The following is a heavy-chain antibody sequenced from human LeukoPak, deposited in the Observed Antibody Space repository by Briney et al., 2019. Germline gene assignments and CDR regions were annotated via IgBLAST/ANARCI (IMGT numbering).Heavy chain of an antibody. CDR2: IYYSGST. D-gene: IGHD1-26*01. CDR1: GDSISSADYY. Sequence: PSETLSLTCTVSGDSISSADYYWSRIRQPPGKGLEWIGYIYYSGSTYYNPSLRSRLTISIDTSKKQFSLKLSSVTAADTAVYYCARVLFASYSQLDYWGQGALVAVSS. J-gene: IGHJ4*02. V-gene: IGHV4-30-4*01. CDR3: ARVLFASYSQLDY.